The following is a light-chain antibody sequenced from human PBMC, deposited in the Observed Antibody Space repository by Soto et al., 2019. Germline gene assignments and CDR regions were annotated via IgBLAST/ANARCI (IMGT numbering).Light chain of an antibody. J-gene: IGLJ7*01. CDR3: SSYADTERI. Sequence: QSALTQPRSVSGSPGQSVTISCTGSSTDVGGYNYVSWYQQHPGKAPKLIIYDVSKRPSGVPDRFSGSKSGNTASLTISGLQAEDEADYYCSSYADTERIFGGGTQLTVL. CDR2: DVS. CDR1: STDVGGYNY. V-gene: IGLV2-11*01.